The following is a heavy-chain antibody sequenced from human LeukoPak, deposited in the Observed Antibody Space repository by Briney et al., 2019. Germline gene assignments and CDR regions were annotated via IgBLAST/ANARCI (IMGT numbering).Heavy chain of an antibody. CDR1: GYTFTGYY. CDR2: INPNSGGT. V-gene: IGHV1-2*02. Sequence: ASVTVSCKASGYTFTGYYMHWVRQAPGQGLEWMGWINPNSGGTNYAQKFQGRVTMTRDTSISTAYVELSSLRSDDTAVYYCAKDVENWFDPWGQGTLVTVSS. J-gene: IGHJ5*02. CDR3: AKDVENWFDP. D-gene: IGHD1-1*01.